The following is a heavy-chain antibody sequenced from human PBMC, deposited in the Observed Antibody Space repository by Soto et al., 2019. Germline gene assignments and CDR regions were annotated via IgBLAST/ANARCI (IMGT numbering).Heavy chain of an antibody. Sequence: GASVKVSCKASGYTFTSYAMHWVRQAPGQGLEWMGWISAYNGNTNYAQKLQGRVTMTTDTSTSTAYMELRSLRSDDTAVYYCARVGYYYDSSGYGQIYYYYYGMDVWGQGTTVTVSS. CDR3: ARVGYYYDSSGYGQIYYYYYGMDV. J-gene: IGHJ6*02. CDR1: GYTFTSYA. V-gene: IGHV1-18*01. D-gene: IGHD3-22*01. CDR2: ISAYNGNT.